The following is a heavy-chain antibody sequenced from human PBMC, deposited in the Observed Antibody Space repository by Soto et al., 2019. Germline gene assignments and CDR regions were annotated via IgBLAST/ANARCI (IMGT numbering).Heavy chain of an antibody. J-gene: IGHJ5*02. CDR3: ARDGAAGGWGPTVTTAGWFDP. CDR1: GGSISSGGYY. V-gene: IGHV4-31*03. D-gene: IGHD4-4*01. CDR2: IYYSGST. Sequence: QVQLQESGPGLVKPSQTLSLTCTVSGGSISSGGYYWSWIRQHPGKGLEGIGYIYYSGSTYYNPSLKSRVTISVDTSKNQFSMKLSSVTAADTAVYYCARDGAAGGWGPTVTTAGWFDPWGQGTLVTVSS.